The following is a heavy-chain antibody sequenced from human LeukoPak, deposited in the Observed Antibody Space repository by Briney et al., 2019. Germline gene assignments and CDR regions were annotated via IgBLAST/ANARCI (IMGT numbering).Heavy chain of an antibody. CDR1: GFTFSSYS. J-gene: IGHJ1*01. V-gene: IGHV3-48*04. Sequence: GGSLRLSCEVSGFTFSSYSMTWVRQVPGKGLEWIAYMTATSNTFYYADSVKGRFTISRDNARNSLFLQMNGMTVEDTAVYYCARSLSGYDPLSAFWGQGTLVTVSS. D-gene: IGHD5-12*01. CDR2: MTATSNTF. CDR3: ARSLSGYDPLSAF.